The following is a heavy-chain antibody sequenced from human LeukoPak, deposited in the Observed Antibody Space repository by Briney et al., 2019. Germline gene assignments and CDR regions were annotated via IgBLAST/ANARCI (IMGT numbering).Heavy chain of an antibody. Sequence: SETLSLTCTVSGGSISSYYWSWIRQPPGQGLEWIGYIYYSGSTNSNPSLKSRVTMSVDTSKNQFSLKLSSVTAADAAVYYCARDDRIAVAGSNYYYYYGMDVWGQGTTVTVSS. V-gene: IGHV4-59*01. CDR3: ARDDRIAVAGSNYYYYYGMDV. J-gene: IGHJ6*02. CDR2: IYYSGST. CDR1: GGSISSYY. D-gene: IGHD6-19*01.